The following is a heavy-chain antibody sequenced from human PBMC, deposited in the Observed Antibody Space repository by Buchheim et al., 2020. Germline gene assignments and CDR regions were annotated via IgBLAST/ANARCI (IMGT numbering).Heavy chain of an antibody. V-gene: IGHV4-39*07. Sequence: QLQLQESGPGLVKPSETLSLTCTVSGGSISSSSYYWGWIRQPPGKGLEWIGSIYYSGSTYYNPSLKSRVTISVDTSKNTFSLKLSSVTAADTAVYYCAAQYGTGLKNYYYGMDVWGQGTT. J-gene: IGHJ6*02. CDR2: IYYSGST. CDR3: AAQYGTGLKNYYYGMDV. CDR1: GGSISSSSYY. D-gene: IGHD3-10*01.